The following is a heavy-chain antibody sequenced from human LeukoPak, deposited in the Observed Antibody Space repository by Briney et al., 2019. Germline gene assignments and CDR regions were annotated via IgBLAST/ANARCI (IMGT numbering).Heavy chain of an antibody. Sequence: SVKVSCKASGGTSSSYAISWVRQAPGQGLEWMGGIIPIFGTANYAQKFQGRVTITADKSTSTAYMELSSLRSEDTAVYYCARGKYSSGWYYFDYWGQGTLVTVSS. CDR1: GGTSSSYA. D-gene: IGHD6-19*01. CDR2: IIPIFGTA. V-gene: IGHV1-69*06. CDR3: ARGKYSSGWYYFDY. J-gene: IGHJ4*02.